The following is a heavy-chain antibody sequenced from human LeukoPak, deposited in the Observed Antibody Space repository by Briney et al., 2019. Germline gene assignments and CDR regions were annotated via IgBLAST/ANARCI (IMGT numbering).Heavy chain of an antibody. CDR1: GFTFSSYA. V-gene: IGHV3-30*04. CDR2: ISYDGSNK. CDR3: ARDPDSRPYYYMDV. Sequence: GGSLRLSCAASGFTFSSYAMHWVRQAPGKGLEWVAVISYDGSNKYYADSVKGRFTISRDNSKNTLYLQMNSLRAEDTAVYYCARDPDSRPYYYMDVWGKGTTVTVSS. J-gene: IGHJ6*03. D-gene: IGHD2/OR15-2a*01.